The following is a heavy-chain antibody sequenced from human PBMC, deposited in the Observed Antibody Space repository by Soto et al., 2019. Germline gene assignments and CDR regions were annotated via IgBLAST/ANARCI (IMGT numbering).Heavy chain of an antibody. V-gene: IGHV6-1*01. CDR3: ARGRVGGRYLRGPYNWFDP. D-gene: IGHD3-16*01. CDR1: GDSVSSNSAA. Sequence: KQSQTLSLTCAISGDSVSSNSAAWNWIRQSPSRGLEWLGRTYYRSKWYNDYAVSVKSRITINPDTSKNQFSLQLNSVTPEDTAVYYCARGRVGGRYLRGPYNWFDPWGQGTLVTVSS. CDR2: TYYRSKWYN. J-gene: IGHJ5*02.